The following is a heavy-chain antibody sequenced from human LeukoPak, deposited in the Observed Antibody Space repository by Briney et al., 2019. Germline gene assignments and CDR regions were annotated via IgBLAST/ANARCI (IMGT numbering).Heavy chain of an antibody. Sequence: GGSLRLSCAASGFTFSSYAMSWVRQAPGKGLEWVSAISGSGGSTYYADSVKGRFTISRDNSKNTLYLQMNSLRAEDTAVYYCANPYYYDSSGYGDAFDIWGQGTMVTVSS. CDR1: GFTFSSYA. CDR3: ANPYYYDSSGYGDAFDI. V-gene: IGHV3-23*01. D-gene: IGHD3-22*01. CDR2: ISGSGGST. J-gene: IGHJ3*02.